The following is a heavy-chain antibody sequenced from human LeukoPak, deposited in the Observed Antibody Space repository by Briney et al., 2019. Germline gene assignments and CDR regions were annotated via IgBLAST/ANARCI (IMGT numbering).Heavy chain of an antibody. J-gene: IGHJ6*04. CDR2: IYHSGST. Sequence: SETLSHTCAVSGGSISSSNWWSWVRQPPGKGLEWIGEIYHSGSTNYNPSLKSRVTISVDKSKNQFSLKLSSVTAADTAVYYCARGYGSGAYYYYGMDVWGKGTTVTVSS. D-gene: IGHD3-10*01. V-gene: IGHV4-4*02. CDR3: ARGYGSGAYYYYGMDV. CDR1: GGSISSSNW.